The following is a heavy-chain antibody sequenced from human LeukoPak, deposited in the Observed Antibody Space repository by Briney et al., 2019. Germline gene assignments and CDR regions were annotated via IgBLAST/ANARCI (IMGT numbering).Heavy chain of an antibody. J-gene: IGHJ3*02. CDR3: ATLTGGDDAFDI. CDR1: GGSISSYY. V-gene: IGHV4-59*01. Sequence: SETLSLTCTVSGGSISSYYWSWIRQPPGKGLEWIGYIFYTGSTNYNPSLKSRVTISVLTSKNRFSLKPSSVTAADTAVYYCATLTGGDDAFDIWGQGTMVTVSS. CDR2: IFYTGST. D-gene: IGHD4-23*01.